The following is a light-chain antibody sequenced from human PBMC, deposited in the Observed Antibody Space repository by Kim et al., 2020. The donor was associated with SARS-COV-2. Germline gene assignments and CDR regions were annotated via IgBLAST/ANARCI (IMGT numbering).Light chain of an antibody. Sequence: QSALTQPASVSGSPGQSITISCSGTSSDVGGYNYVSWYQQHPGKAPKLMIYDVSDRPSGVSNRFSGSKSGNTASLTISGLQAEDEADYYCSSYGGSSTPVLFGGGTKVTVL. CDR2: DVS. V-gene: IGLV2-14*03. J-gene: IGLJ2*01. CDR3: SSYGGSSTPVL. CDR1: SSDVGGYNY.